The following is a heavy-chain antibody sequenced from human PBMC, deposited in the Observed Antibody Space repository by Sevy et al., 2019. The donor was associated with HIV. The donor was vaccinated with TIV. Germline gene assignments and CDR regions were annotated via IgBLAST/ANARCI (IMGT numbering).Heavy chain of an antibody. CDR1: GGTFRISA. J-gene: IGHJ6*02. CDR2: ITPVFSSA. V-gene: IGHV1-69*13. Sequence: ASVKVSCKASGGTFRISAISWVRQAPGQGLEWMGGITPVFSSANYAQKFQDGVSITADESTGTAYMELGSLRSEDTAVYYCAREGYIIGTDRAYYYGMDVWGQGTTVTVSS. CDR3: AREGYIIGTDRAYYYGMDV. D-gene: IGHD1-20*01.